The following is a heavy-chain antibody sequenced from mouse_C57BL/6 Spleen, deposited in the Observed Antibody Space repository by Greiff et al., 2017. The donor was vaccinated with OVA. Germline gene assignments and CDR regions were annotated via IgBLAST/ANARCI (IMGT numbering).Heavy chain of an antibody. D-gene: IGHD1-1*01. CDR3: TLYYYGSSLNY. J-gene: IGHJ2*01. V-gene: IGHV1-5*01. Sequence: VHVKQSGTVLARPGASVKMSCKTSGYTFTSYWMHWVKQRPGQGLEWIGAIYPGNSDTSYNQKFKGKAKLTAVTSASTAYMELSSLTNEDSAVYYCTLYYYGSSLNYWGQGTTLTVSS. CDR1: GYTFTSYW. CDR2: IYPGNSDT.